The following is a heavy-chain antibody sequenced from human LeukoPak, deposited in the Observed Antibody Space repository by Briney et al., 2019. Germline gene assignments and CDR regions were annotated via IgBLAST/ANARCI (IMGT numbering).Heavy chain of an antibody. D-gene: IGHD3-10*01. CDR3: ARDALGSYDY. V-gene: IGHV3-11*01. J-gene: IGHJ4*02. Sequence: TGGPLRLSCAASGFAFSDFYMFWIRQAPGKGLEWISYISNSGSTLYYADSVKGRFTISRDNDKNLLYLQMNSLRADDTAVHYCARDALGSYDYWGQGTLVTVSS. CDR2: ISNSGSTL. CDR1: GFAFSDFY.